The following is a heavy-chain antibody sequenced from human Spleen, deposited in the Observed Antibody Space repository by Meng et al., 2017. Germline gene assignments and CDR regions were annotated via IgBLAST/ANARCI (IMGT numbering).Heavy chain of an antibody. V-gene: IGHV4-30-4*01. D-gene: IGHD3-22*01. J-gene: IGHJ5*02. CDR3: VYFRSGYFS. CDR2: TYSSRST. CDR1: GASVDSGNYH. Sequence: QVQLQESGPGLLKPSETLSLTCTVSGASVDSGNYHWSWVHQHPGKGLECIGYTYSSRSTYYNPSLKSRVYMSVDTSKNQFSLTLNSVTVADTAVYYCVYFRSGYFSSGQGTLVTVSS.